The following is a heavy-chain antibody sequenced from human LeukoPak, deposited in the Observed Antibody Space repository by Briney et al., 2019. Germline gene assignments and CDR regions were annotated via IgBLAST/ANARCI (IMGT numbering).Heavy chain of an antibody. CDR1: GYSISSGYY. CDR2: MYHSGST. Sequence: SETLSLTCAVSGYSISSGYYWGWVRQPPGKGLEGIGSMYHSGSTYYNPSLKSRVTISVDTSKNQFSLKLTSVTATDTAVYFCARTQSSGIVGATTQFEYWGQGTLVTVSS. D-gene: IGHD1-26*01. J-gene: IGHJ4*02. V-gene: IGHV4-38-2*01. CDR3: ARTQSSGIVGATTQFEY.